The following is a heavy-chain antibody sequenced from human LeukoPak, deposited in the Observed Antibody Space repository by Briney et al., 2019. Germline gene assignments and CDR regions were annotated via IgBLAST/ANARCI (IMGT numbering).Heavy chain of an antibody. D-gene: IGHD1-7*01. CDR2: ISSSSSYI. CDR1: GFTFSSYS. V-gene: IGHV3-21*01. Sequence: GGSLRLSCAASGFTFSSYSMNWVRQAPGKGLEWVSSISSSSSYIYYADSVKGRFTITRDNPKNSLYLQMNSLRAEDTAVYYCARDLRGTTAGYWGQGNLVTVSS. J-gene: IGHJ4*02. CDR3: ARDLRGTTAGY.